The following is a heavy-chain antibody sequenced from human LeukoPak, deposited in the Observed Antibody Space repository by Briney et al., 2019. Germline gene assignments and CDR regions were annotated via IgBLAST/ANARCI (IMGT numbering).Heavy chain of an antibody. CDR1: GFTFSSYA. D-gene: IGHD3/OR15-3a*01. CDR3: ARAVDYYFDY. Sequence: GSLRLSCAASGFTFSSYAMHWVRQAPGKGLEWVAVISYDGSNKYYADSVKGRFTISRDNSKNTLYLQMNSLRAEDTAVYYCARAVDYYFDYWGQGTLVTVSS. J-gene: IGHJ4*02. CDR2: ISYDGSNK. V-gene: IGHV3-30*04.